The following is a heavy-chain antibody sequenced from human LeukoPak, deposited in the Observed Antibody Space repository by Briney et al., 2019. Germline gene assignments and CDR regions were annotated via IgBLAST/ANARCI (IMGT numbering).Heavy chain of an antibody. CDR3: ASRYYDFWSGYYGY. J-gene: IGHJ4*02. Sequence: SQTLSLTCTVSGGSISSGSYYWSWIRQPAGKGLEWIGRIYTSGSTNYNPSLKSRVTISVDTSKNQFSLKLSSVTAADTAVYYCASRYYDFWSGYYGYWGQGTLVTVSS. CDR2: IYTSGST. CDR1: GGSISSGSYY. V-gene: IGHV4-61*02. D-gene: IGHD3-3*01.